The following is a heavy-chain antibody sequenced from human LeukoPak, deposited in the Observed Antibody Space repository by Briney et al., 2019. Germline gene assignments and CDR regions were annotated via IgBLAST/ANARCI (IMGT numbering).Heavy chain of an antibody. V-gene: IGHV3-48*01. Sequence: GGSLRLSCAASGFIFSTYSMNWVRQAPGKGLEWVSYISSSSSTIYYADSVKGRFTISRDNAKNSLYLQMNSLRAEDTALYYCAKSFRRASWYYYGSGAGFDPWGQGTLVTVSS. J-gene: IGHJ5*02. CDR2: ISSSSSTI. D-gene: IGHD3-10*01. CDR1: GFIFSTYS. CDR3: AKSFRRASWYYYGSGAGFDP.